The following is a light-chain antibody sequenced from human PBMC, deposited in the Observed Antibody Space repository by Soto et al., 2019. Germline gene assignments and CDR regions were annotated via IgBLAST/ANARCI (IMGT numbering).Light chain of an antibody. Sequence: QSVLTQPASVSGSPGQSITISCTGTSSDIGAYNYVSWYQQHPGKAPKLMIYEVSDRPSGVSNRFSGSKPGNTASLTISGLQAEDEADYYCSSYTSISTLVFGSGTKVTVL. CDR1: SSDIGAYNY. CDR2: EVS. CDR3: SSYTSISTLV. J-gene: IGLJ1*01. V-gene: IGLV2-14*01.